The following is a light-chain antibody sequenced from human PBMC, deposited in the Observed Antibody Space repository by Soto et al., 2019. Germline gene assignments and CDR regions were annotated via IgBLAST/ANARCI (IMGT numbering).Light chain of an antibody. CDR1: QSVSSY. CDR2: DAS. J-gene: IGKJ4*01. Sequence: EIVLTQSPATLSLSPGERATLSCRASQSVSSYLAWYQQKPGQAPRLLIYDASNRATGIPARFSGSGSGTDFALTICSLVPEDFAVYYCQQRSNWPSTFGGGTKVEIK. V-gene: IGKV3-11*01. CDR3: QQRSNWPST.